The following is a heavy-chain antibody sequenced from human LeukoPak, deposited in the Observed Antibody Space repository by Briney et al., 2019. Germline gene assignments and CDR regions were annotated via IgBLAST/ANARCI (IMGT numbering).Heavy chain of an antibody. CDR3: ARVVTMVRGVIIAPFDY. CDR2: INPNSGGT. V-gene: IGHV1-2*02. J-gene: IGHJ4*02. D-gene: IGHD3-10*01. Sequence: GASVKVSCKASGYTFTGYYMHWVRQAPGQGLEWMGWINPNSGGTNYAQKFQGRVTTTRDTSISTAYMELSRLRSDDTAVYYCARVVTMVRGVIIAPFDYWGQGTLVTVSS. CDR1: GYTFTGYY.